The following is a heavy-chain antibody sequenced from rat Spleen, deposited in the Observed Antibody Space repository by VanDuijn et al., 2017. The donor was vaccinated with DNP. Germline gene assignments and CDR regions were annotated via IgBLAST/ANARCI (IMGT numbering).Heavy chain of an antibody. D-gene: IGHD1-2*01. CDR2: IGSPAYAP. CDR1: GFTFSAYY. J-gene: IGHJ3*01. V-gene: IGHV5-22*01. CDR3: ARHSSFMDWFVS. Sequence: EVQLVESGGGLVQPGRSLKLSCAASGFTFSAYYMAWVRQAPAKGLEWVAYIGSPAYAPYYADSVKGRFTISRDNAKSTLYLQMNSLRSEDMATYYCARHSSFMDWFVSWGQGTLVTVSS.